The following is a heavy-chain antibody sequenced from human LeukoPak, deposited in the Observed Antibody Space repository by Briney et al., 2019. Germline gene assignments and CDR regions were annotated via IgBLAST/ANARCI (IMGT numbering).Heavy chain of an antibody. Sequence: RRASVKVSCTASGYTFTSYDINRVRQATGHGLKWMGWMNPNSGNTGYAQKFQGRVTITRNTSISTAYMELSSLRSEDTAVYYCARGHTGDIAFDIWGQGTMVTVSS. V-gene: IGHV1-8*03. D-gene: IGHD7-27*01. CDR1: GYTFTSYD. CDR3: ARGHTGDIAFDI. J-gene: IGHJ3*02. CDR2: MNPNSGNT.